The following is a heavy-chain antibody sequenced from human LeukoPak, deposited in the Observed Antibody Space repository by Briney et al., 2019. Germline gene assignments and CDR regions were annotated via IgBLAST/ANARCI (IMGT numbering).Heavy chain of an antibody. CDR3: ARTEPLAAAGNWFDP. CDR1: GGSISSYY. J-gene: IGHJ5*02. CDR2: IYYSGST. V-gene: IGHV4-59*08. D-gene: IGHD6-13*01. Sequence: KPSETLSLTCTVSGGSISSYYWSWIRQPPGKGLEWIGYIYYSGSTNYNPSLKSRVTISVDTSKNQFSLKLSSVTAADTAVYYCARTEPLAAAGNWFDPWGQGTLVTVSS.